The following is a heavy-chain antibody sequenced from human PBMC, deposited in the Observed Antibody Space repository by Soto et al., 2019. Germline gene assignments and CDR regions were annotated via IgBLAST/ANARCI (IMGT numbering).Heavy chain of an antibody. CDR2: IFYSGSA. D-gene: IGHD1-1*01. CDR3: ARVDLEPGGGYYYYYMDV. V-gene: IGHV4-39*01. J-gene: IGHJ6*03. CDR1: GGSISGSKCH. Sequence: SETLSLTCSVSGGSISGSKCHWGWIRQAPGKGLKWIGTIFYSGSAYYNPSLKSRITVSVDTSKNQFSLKVTSVTPADMAVYYCARVDLEPGGGYYYYYMDVWGKGTTVTVSS.